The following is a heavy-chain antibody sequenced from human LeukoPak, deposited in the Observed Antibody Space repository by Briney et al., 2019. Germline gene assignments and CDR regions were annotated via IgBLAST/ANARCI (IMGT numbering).Heavy chain of an antibody. CDR3: ARDRKLGYDFWSGYSLRFDY. V-gene: IGHV1-2*02. J-gene: IGHJ4*02. CDR1: GYTFTDFY. D-gene: IGHD3-3*01. Sequence: ASVKVSCKASGYTFTDFYMLWVRQAPGQGLEWMGWINPNSGGTNYAQKLQGRVTMTTDTSTSTAYMELRSLRSDDTAVYYCARDRKLGYDFWSGYSLRFDYWGQGTLVTVSS. CDR2: INPNSGGT.